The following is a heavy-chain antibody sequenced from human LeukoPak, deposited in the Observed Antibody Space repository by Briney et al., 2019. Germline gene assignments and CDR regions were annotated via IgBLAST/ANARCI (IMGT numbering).Heavy chain of an antibody. CDR1: GFTFTSSA. D-gene: IGHD3-3*01. J-gene: IGHJ6*02. CDR3: ARDRLTIFGVVTKPRPYYYYGMDV. Sequence: SVKVSCKASGFTFTSSAVQWVRQARGQGLEWMGGIIPIFGTANYAQKFQGRVTITADESTSTAYMELSSLRSEDTAVYYCARDRLTIFGVVTKPRPYYYYGMDVWGQGTTVTVSS. CDR2: IIPIFGTA. V-gene: IGHV1-69*13.